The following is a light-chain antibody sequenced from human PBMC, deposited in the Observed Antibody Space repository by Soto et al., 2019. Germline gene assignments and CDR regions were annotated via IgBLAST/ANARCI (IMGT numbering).Light chain of an antibody. CDR1: SSNIGDNY. V-gene: IGLV1-51*01. Sequence: QSALTQPPSVSAAPGQKVTISCSGSSSNIGDNYVSWYQQFPGSAPQLLIYDNNERPSGIPDRFSGSKSGTSATLGITGLQTGDEADYYCGTWDSSLSAVVFGGGTKVTVL. CDR2: DNN. J-gene: IGLJ2*01. CDR3: GTWDSSLSAVV.